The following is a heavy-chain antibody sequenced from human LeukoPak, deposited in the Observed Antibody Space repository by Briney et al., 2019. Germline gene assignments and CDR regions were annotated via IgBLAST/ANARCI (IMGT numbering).Heavy chain of an antibody. J-gene: IGHJ4*02. CDR3: ATESGTYSGTCFDY. Sequence: PGGSLRLSCAASGFTFSSYSMNWVRQAPGKGLEWVSYISSSSSTIYYADSVKGRFTISRDNAKNSLYLQMTSLRAEDTAVYFCATESGTYSGTCFDYWGQGTLVTVSS. CDR1: GFTFSSYS. D-gene: IGHD1-26*01. V-gene: IGHV3-48*01. CDR2: ISSSSSTI.